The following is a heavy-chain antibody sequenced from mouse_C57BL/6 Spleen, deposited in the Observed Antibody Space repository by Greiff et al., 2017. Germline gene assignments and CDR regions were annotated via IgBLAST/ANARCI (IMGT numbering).Heavy chain of an antibody. J-gene: IGHJ2*01. D-gene: IGHD2-5*01. V-gene: IGHV1-59*01. CDR2: IDPSDSYT. CDR1: GYTFTSYW. Sequence: VQLQQPGAELVRPGTSVKLSCKASGYTFTSYWMHWVKQRPGQGLEWIGVIDPSDSYTNYNQKFKGKATLTVDTSSSTAYMQLSSLTSEDSAVYYCAREDSNYWGQGTTLTVSS. CDR3: AREDSNY.